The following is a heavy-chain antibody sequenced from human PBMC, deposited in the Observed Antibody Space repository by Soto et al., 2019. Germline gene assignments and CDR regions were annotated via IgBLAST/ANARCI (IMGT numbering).Heavy chain of an antibody. Sequence: GGSLRLSCAGSGLVLSRQSMNWVRQAPGKGLEWISYIDTSGDTKRYADSVEGRFTISRDNAKNSLYLQLNRLRDEDTATYYCATSGGEYWGQGTLVTVSS. V-gene: IGHV3-48*02. CDR3: ATSGGEY. J-gene: IGHJ4*02. CDR2: IDTSGDTK. CDR1: GLVLSRQS. D-gene: IGHD3-10*01.